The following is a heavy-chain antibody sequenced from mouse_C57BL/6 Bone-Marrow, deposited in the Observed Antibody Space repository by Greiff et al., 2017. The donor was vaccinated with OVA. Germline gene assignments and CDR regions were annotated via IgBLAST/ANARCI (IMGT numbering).Heavy chain of an antibody. Sequence: VKLVESGPGLVQPSQSLSITCTVSGFSLTSYGVHWVRQSPGKGLEWLGVIWRGGSTDYNAAFMSRLSITKDNSKSQVFFKMNSLQADDTAIYYCAKNSYGYDYAMDYWGQGTSVTVSS. D-gene: IGHD2-2*01. CDR3: AKNSYGYDYAMDY. CDR1: GFSLTSYG. J-gene: IGHJ4*01. V-gene: IGHV2-5*01. CDR2: IWRGGST.